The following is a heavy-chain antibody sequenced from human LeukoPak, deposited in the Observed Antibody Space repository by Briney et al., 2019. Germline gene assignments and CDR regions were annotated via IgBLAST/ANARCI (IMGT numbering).Heavy chain of an antibody. D-gene: IGHD3-10*01. Sequence: GASVKVSCKASGYTFTSYDINWVRQATGQGLEWMGWMNPNSGNTGYAQKFQGRVTMTRNTSISTAYMELSSLRSEDTAVYYCARAITMVRGVIRPTTDYYMDVWGKGTTVTISS. V-gene: IGHV1-8*02. J-gene: IGHJ6*03. CDR3: ARAITMVRGVIRPTTDYYMDV. CDR1: GYTFTSYD. CDR2: MNPNSGNT.